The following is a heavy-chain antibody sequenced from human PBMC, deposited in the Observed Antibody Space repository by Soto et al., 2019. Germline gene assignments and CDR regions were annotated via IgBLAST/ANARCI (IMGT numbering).Heavy chain of an antibody. V-gene: IGHV1-69*13. CDR3: ARAGPAYYDSSGYYYYF. D-gene: IGHD3-22*01. Sequence: ASVKVSCKASGGTFSSYAISWVRQAPGQGLEWMGGIIPIFGTANYAQKFQGRVTITADESTSTAYMELSSLRSEDTAVYYCARAGPAYYDSSGYYYYFWGQGTLVTVSS. CDR1: GGTFSSYA. CDR2: IIPIFGTA. J-gene: IGHJ4*02.